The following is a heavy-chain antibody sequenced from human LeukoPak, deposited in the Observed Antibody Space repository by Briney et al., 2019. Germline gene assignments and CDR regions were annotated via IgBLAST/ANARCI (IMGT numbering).Heavy chain of an antibody. CDR1: GYTFTGYY. CDR3: ARDHGRRYCSRTSCYMRGNWFDP. Sequence: ASVKVSCKASGYTFTGYYMHWVRQAPGQGLEWMGWINPNSGGTNYAQKFQGRVTMTRDTSISTAYMELSRLRSDDTAVYYCARDHGRRYCSRTSCYMRGNWFDPWGQGTLVTVSS. V-gene: IGHV1-2*02. CDR2: INPNSGGT. D-gene: IGHD2-2*02. J-gene: IGHJ5*02.